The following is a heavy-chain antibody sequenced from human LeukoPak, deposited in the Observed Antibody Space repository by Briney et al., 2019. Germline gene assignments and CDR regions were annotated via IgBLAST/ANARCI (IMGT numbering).Heavy chain of an antibody. CDR2: INTNTGNP. J-gene: IGHJ4*02. CDR3: ARDPDYVWGSYRSPSYYFDY. CDR1: GYTFTSYA. V-gene: IGHV7-4-1*02. Sequence: ASVKVSCKASGYTFTSYAMNWVRQAPGQGLEWMGWINTNTGNPTYAQGFTGRFVFSLDTSVSTAYLQISSLKAEDTAVYYCARDPDYVWGSYRSPSYYFDYWGQGTLVTVSS. D-gene: IGHD3-16*02.